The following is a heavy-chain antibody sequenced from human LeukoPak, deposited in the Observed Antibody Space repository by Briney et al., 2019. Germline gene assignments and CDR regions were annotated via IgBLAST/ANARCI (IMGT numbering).Heavy chain of an antibody. CDR3: ARGNRGWYFDY. D-gene: IGHD6-19*01. Sequence: PGGSLRLSCAASGLTFSAYAMHWVRQAPGKGLEWVALISNGGSSKYYADSVKGRFTVSRDNSKNTLYLQMNTLRTEDTAVYYCARGNRGWYFDYWGQGTLVTVSS. V-gene: IGHV3-30-3*01. J-gene: IGHJ4*02. CDR1: GLTFSAYA. CDR2: ISNGGSSK.